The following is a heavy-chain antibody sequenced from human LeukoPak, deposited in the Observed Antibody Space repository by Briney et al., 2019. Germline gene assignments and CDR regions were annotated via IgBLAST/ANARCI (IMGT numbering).Heavy chain of an antibody. CDR2: ISGSGDST. CDR1: GFTFSSYA. D-gene: IGHD2-2*01. Sequence: GGSLRLSCAASGFTFSSYAMSWVRQAPGKGLEWVSAISGSGDSTYYADSVKGRFTISRDNSKNTLYLQMNSLRGEDTGVYYCAKMGYCSSTSCSREFDYWGQGTLVTVSS. CDR3: AKMGYCSSTSCSREFDY. J-gene: IGHJ4*02. V-gene: IGHV3-23*01.